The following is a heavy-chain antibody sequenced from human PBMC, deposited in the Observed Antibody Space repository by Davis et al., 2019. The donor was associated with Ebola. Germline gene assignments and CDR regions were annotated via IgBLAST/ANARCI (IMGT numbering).Heavy chain of an antibody. J-gene: IGHJ2*01. CDR1: GGSISSYY. CDR3: ARSVFYDSTGYYVHWYYDL. D-gene: IGHD3-22*01. V-gene: IGHV4-59*01. Sequence: MLGGSLRLSCTVSGGSISSYYWSWIRQPPGKGLEWIGYIYYSGSTNYNPSLKSRVTISVDTSKNQFSLKLSSVTAADTAIYYCARSVFYDSTGYYVHWYYDLWGRGTLVTVSS. CDR2: IYYSGST.